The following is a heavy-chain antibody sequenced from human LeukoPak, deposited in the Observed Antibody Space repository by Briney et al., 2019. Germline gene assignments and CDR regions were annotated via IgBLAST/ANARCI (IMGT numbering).Heavy chain of an antibody. CDR1: GGSISSYY. Sequence: SETLSLTCTVSGGSISSYYWSWIRQPPGKGLEWIGYIYTSGSTNYSPSLKSRVTISVDTSKNQFSLKLSSVTAADTAVYYCAKQGGYSGYEQIDYWGQGTLVTVSS. CDR3: AKQGGYSGYEQIDY. J-gene: IGHJ4*02. V-gene: IGHV4-4*09. CDR2: IYTSGST. D-gene: IGHD5-12*01.